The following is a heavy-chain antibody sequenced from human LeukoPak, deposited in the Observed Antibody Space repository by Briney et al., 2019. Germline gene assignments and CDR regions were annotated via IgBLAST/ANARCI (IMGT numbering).Heavy chain of an antibody. J-gene: IGHJ3*02. CDR1: GYSFTNHA. Sequence: GASVKVSCKPSGYSFTNHAINWVRQAPGQGLEWMGRINTNTENPTYAQGFTGRFVFSLDTSVSTAYLQISSLKAEDTAVYYCARGYSHDREGAFDIWGQGTMVTVSS. CDR3: ARGYSHDREGAFDI. CDR2: INTNTENP. D-gene: IGHD5-12*01. V-gene: IGHV7-4-1*02.